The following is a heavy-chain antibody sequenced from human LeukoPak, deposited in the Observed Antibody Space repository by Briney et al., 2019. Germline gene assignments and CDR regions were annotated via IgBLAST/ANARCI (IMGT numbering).Heavy chain of an antibody. CDR1: DGSITNYY. CDR3: ARESRVVIGDGYHVDS. V-gene: IGHV4-4*07. Sequence: PSETLSLTCFVSDGSITNYYWSWIRRPAGKGLEWIGRLYIGRGMEYNPSLKSRVTMSVDRANMQFSLRLTSVTAADTAVYYCARESRVVIGDGYHVDSWGPGTLITVSS. CDR2: LYIGRGM. D-gene: IGHD2-21*01. J-gene: IGHJ4*02.